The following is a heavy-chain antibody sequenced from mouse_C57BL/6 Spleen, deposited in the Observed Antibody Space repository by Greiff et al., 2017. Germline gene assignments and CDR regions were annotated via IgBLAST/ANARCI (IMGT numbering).Heavy chain of an antibody. J-gene: IGHJ2*01. Sequence: EVHLVESGGGLVQPGGSLKLSCAASGFTFSDYYMYWVRQTPEKRLEWVAYISNGGGSTYYPDTVKGRFTISRDNAKNTLYLQMSRLKSEDTAMYYCARLDSSGLYYFDYWGQGATLTVSS. CDR1: GFTFSDYY. CDR3: ARLDSSGLYYFDY. CDR2: ISNGGGST. D-gene: IGHD3-2*02. V-gene: IGHV5-12*01.